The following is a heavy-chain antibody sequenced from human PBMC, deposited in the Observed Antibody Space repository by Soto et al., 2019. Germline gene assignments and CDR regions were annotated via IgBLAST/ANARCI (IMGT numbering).Heavy chain of an antibody. V-gene: IGHV4-31*03. Sequence: PSETLSLTCTVSGGSISSGGYYWSWIRQHPGKGLEWIGYIYYSGSTYYNPSLKSRVTISVDTSKNQFSLKLSSVTAADTAVYYCARDPGTYRRSSIDYWGQGTLVTVSS. D-gene: IGHD6-6*01. CDR1: GGSISSGGYY. CDR3: ARDPGTYRRSSIDY. J-gene: IGHJ4*02. CDR2: IYYSGST.